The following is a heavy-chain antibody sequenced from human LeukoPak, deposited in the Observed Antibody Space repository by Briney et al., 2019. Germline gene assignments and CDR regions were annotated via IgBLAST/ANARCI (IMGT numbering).Heavy chain of an antibody. CDR1: GYTFTSYG. Sequence: ASVKVSCKASGYTFTSYGISWVRQAPGQGLEWMGWISAYNGNTNYAQKLQGRVTMTTDTSTSTAYMELRSLRSDDTAVYYCARVDYYDSSGYYSGNWFDPWGQGTLVTVSS. V-gene: IGHV1-18*01. J-gene: IGHJ5*02. CDR3: ARVDYYDSSGYYSGNWFDP. D-gene: IGHD3-22*01. CDR2: ISAYNGNT.